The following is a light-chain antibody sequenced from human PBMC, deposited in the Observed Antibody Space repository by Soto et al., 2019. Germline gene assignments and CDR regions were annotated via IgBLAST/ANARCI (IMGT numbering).Light chain of an antibody. CDR1: QGISRD. CDR3: QHFNRYPIT. CDR2: DAS. J-gene: IGKJ5*01. V-gene: IGKV1-13*02. Sequence: AIQLTQSPSSLSAYVGDRVTITCRTSQGISRDLAWYQQKPGKAPKLLIYDASTLESGVPSRFSGSGSGTDFTLTISSLQPEDFASYYCQHFNRYPITFGQATRLEIK.